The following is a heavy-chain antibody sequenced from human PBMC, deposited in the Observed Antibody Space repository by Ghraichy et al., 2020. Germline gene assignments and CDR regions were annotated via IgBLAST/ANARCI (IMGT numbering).Heavy chain of an antibody. D-gene: IGHD3-22*01. V-gene: IGHV3-73*01. J-gene: IGHJ4*02. CDR2: IRSKANSYAT. CDR3: TRHGSSPTYYYDHSGPTPFDY. Sequence: GGSLRLSCAASGFTFSGSAMDWVRQASGKGLEWVGRIRSKANSYATEYAESVKGRFTISRDDSKNTAFLQMNSLKTEDTAVYYCTRHGSSPTYYYDHSGPTPFDYWGQGTLVTFSS. CDR1: GFTFSGSA.